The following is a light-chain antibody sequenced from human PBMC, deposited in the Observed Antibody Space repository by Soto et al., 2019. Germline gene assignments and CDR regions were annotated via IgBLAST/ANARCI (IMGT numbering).Light chain of an antibody. J-gene: IGKJ1*01. Sequence: EIGVTQSPCTLSLSPGERATLSCKSSESVTDRQLAWYQQKPGQAPRLLIYGVSARATGIPDRFSGSGSGTDFTLTISRLEPEDFAMYYCQQYGSSRWTFDQGTKV. V-gene: IGKV3-20*01. CDR3: QQYGSSRWT. CDR1: ESVTDRQ. CDR2: GVS.